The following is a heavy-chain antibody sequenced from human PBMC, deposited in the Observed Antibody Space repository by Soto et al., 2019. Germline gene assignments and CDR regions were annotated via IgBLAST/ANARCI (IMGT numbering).Heavy chain of an antibody. D-gene: IGHD3-3*01. Sequence: GGSLRLSCTTSGFTFPDYPMSWFRQAPGKGLEWVGFIKSKAFGGTSECAPSVKGRFTISRDDSRNIAYLQMDSLKPEDTAVYYCTRRGGGFWSGYTMDVWGQGTTVTVSS. CDR1: GFTFPDYP. CDR2: IKSKAFGGTS. J-gene: IGHJ6*02. CDR3: TRRGGGFWSGYTMDV. V-gene: IGHV3-49*03.